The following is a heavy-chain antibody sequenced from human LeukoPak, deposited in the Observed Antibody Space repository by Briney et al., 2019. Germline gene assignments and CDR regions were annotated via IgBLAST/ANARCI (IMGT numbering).Heavy chain of an antibody. CDR1: GYTFTGYY. Sequence: ASVKVSCKASGYTFTGYYMHWVRQAPGQGLEWMGWINPNSGGTNYAQRFQGRVTMTRDTSISTAYMELSRLRSDDTAVYYCARDLHGSGSYSPFDYWGQGTLVTVSS. D-gene: IGHD3-10*01. CDR2: INPNSGGT. J-gene: IGHJ4*02. V-gene: IGHV1-2*02. CDR3: ARDLHGSGSYSPFDY.